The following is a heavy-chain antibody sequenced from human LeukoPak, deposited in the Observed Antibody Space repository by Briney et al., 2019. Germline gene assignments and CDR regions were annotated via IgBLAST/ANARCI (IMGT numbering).Heavy chain of an antibody. D-gene: IGHD1-1*01. CDR2: FTGSGGST. V-gene: IGHV3-23*01. CDR3: AKGSTNWDGYKGNYDP. Sequence: GGSLRLSCAASGFTFSSYAMSWVRQAPGEGREWVSAFTGSGGSTYYADSVKGRFTISRDNSKNTLYLQMNSLRAEDTAVYYCAKGSTNWDGYKGNYDPWGQGTLVTV. J-gene: IGHJ5*02. CDR1: GFTFSSYA.